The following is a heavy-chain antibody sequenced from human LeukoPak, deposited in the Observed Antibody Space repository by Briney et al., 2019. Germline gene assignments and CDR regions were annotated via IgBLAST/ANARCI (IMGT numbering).Heavy chain of an antibody. CDR2: IYYSGST. CDR1: GGSINSHY. V-gene: IGHV4-59*11. CDR3: ARLTNVQAGCTAIVSNYYYMDV. J-gene: IGHJ6*03. D-gene: IGHD5-18*01. Sequence: SETLSLTCTVSGGSINSHYWSWIRQPPGKGLEWIGYIYYSGSTNYNPSLKSRVTISVDTSKNQFSLKLTSVTAADTAVYYCARLTNVQAGCTAIVSNYYYMDVWGKGTTVTVSS.